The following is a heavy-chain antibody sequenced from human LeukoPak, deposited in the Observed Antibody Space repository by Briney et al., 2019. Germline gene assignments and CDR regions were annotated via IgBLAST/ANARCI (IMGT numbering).Heavy chain of an antibody. CDR3: AREYPKGGSYRFDP. J-gene: IGHJ5*02. CDR1: GESFSGYY. D-gene: IGHD1-26*01. CDR2: INHSGST. Sequence: SETLSLTCAVYGESFSGYYWSWIRQPPGKGLEWIGEINHSGSTNYNPSLKSRVTISVDTSKNHFSLKLSSVTAADTAVYYCAREYPKGGSYRFDPWGQGTLVTVSS. V-gene: IGHV4-34*01.